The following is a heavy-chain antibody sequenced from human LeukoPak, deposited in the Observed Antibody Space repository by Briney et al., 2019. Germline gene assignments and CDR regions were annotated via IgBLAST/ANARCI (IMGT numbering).Heavy chain of an antibody. J-gene: IGHJ5*02. CDR3: AKQVVATTRWFDP. D-gene: IGHD1-26*01. V-gene: IGHV3-23*01. CDR2: ITNSGSST. Sequence: PGGSLRLSCAASRFTFSSYAMSWVRQAPGQGLQWVSTITNSGSSTYFADSVKGRFTISRDNSKNTLYLQMNSLRAEDTAVYYCAKQVVATTRWFDPWGQGTLVTVSS. CDR1: RFTFSSYA.